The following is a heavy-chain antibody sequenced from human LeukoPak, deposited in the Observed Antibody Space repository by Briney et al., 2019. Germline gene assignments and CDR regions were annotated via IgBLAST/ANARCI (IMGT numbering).Heavy chain of an antibody. CDR3: ARDYSSSWLRFFDY. J-gene: IGHJ4*02. CDR2: MWFDGSNI. Sequence: GGSLRLPCAASGFTFSSYGMHWVRQAPGKGLEWVAVMWFDGSNIYYADSVKGRFTISRDNSKNTLYLQMNSLRAEDTAVYYCARDYSSSWLRFFDYWGQGTLVTVSS. D-gene: IGHD6-6*01. V-gene: IGHV3-33*01. CDR1: GFTFSSYG.